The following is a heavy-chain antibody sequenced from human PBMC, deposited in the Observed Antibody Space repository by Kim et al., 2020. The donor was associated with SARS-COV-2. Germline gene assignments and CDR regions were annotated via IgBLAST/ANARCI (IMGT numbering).Heavy chain of an antibody. Sequence: SETLSLTCAVSGVSITIDDYSWSWIRQPPGKGLEWIGYIYHSGRAFYNSSLKCRVAMSVDTSVNQFSLRLSSVTAADTAVYYCAGDRGYGHHDYWGQGMLVTVSS. CDR3: AGDRGYGHHDY. V-gene: IGHV4-30-2*01. J-gene: IGHJ4*02. CDR2: IYHSGRA. D-gene: IGHD5-12*01. CDR1: GVSITIDDYS.